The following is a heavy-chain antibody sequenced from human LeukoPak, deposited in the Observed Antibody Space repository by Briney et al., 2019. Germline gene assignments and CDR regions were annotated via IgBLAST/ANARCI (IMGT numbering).Heavy chain of an antibody. CDR2: IIPIFGTA. CDR3: AKVADYDGYFGY. D-gene: IGHD4-23*01. J-gene: IGHJ4*02. Sequence: SVKVSCKASGGTFSSYAISWVRQAPGQGLEWMGGIIPIFGTANYAQKFQGRVTITADESTSTAYMELSSLRSEDTAVYYCAKVADYDGYFGYWGQGTLVTVSS. V-gene: IGHV1-69*13. CDR1: GGTFSSYA.